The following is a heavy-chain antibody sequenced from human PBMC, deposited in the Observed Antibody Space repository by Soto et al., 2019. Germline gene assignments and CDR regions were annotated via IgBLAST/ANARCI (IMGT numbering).Heavy chain of an antibody. V-gene: IGHV3-30*18. CDR1: GFTFSTYG. J-gene: IGHJ6*02. Sequence: QVQLVESGGGVVQPGRSLRLSCAASGFTFSTYGMHWVRQAPGKGLEWVAVISYDGSNTYYADSVKGRFTISRDNSKNTLYLQMNSLRAEDTAVYLCAKERPSLEYLRSSSEGMDVWGQGTKVTVSS. CDR2: ISYDGSNT. D-gene: IGHD3-3*02. CDR3: AKERPSLEYLRSSSEGMDV.